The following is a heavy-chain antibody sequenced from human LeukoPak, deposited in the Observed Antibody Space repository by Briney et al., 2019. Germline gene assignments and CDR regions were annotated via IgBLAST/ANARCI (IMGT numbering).Heavy chain of an antibody. V-gene: IGHV1-69*13. Sequence: ASVKVSCKASGGTFSSYAISWVRQAPGQGLEWMGGIIPIFGTANYAQKFQGRVTITADESTSTAYMELSSLRSEDTAVYYCAISERNFWRGYFSAEYFQHWGQGTLVTVSS. CDR2: IIPIFGTA. CDR3: AISERNFWRGYFSAEYFQH. D-gene: IGHD3-3*01. CDR1: GGTFSSYA. J-gene: IGHJ1*01.